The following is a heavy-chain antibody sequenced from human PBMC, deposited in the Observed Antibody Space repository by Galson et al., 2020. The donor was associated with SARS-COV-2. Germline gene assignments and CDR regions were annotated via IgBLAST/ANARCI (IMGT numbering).Heavy chain of an antibody. J-gene: IGHJ4*02. CDR3: ARDFPHDIVATMSSVDDY. D-gene: IGHD5-12*01. CDR1: GYTFTSYG. V-gene: IGHV1-18*01. CDR2: ISAYNGNT. Sequence: ASVKVSCKASGYTFTSYGISWVRQAPGQGLEWMGWISAYNGNTNYAQKLQGRVTMTTDTSTSTAYMELRSLRSDDTAVYYCARDFPHDIVATMSSVDDYWGQGTLVTVSS.